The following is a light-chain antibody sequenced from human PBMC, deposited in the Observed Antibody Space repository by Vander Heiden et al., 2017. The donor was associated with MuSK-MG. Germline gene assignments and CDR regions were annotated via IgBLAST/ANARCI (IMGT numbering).Light chain of an antibody. Sequence: EIVMTQSPATLSVSPGERATLSCRASQSVSSNLAWYQQKPGQAPRLLIYGASNRANGIPDSFSGSGYGKEFTLTSSSRQSEDFAVYYWQQDNTSWTFGQGTKVXIK. V-gene: IGKV3-15*01. CDR2: GAS. J-gene: IGKJ1*01. CDR1: QSVSSN. CDR3: QQDNTSWT.